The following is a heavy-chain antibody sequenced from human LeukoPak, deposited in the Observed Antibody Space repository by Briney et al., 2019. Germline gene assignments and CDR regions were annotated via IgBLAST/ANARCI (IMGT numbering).Heavy chain of an antibody. CDR3: ARDCGYQCLFDY. CDR1: GYGFSNYG. D-gene: IGHD5-12*01. CDR2: ISGYNGNT. J-gene: IGHJ4*02. V-gene: IGHV1-18*01. Sequence: ASVRVSCKASGYGFSNYGISWVRQAPGQGLEWMGWISGYNGNTNYAQKFQGRVTMTTDTSTSTAYMELRSLRSDDTAVYYCARDCGYQCLFDYWGQGTLVAVSS.